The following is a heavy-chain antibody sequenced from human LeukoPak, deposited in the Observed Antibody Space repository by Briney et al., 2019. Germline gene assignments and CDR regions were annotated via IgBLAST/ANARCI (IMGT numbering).Heavy chain of an antibody. D-gene: IGHD2-2*01. J-gene: IGHJ6*02. V-gene: IGHV4-34*01. Sequence: SETLSLTCAVYGGSFSGYYWSWIRQPPGKGLEWIGYIYHSGSTYYNPSLKSRVTISVDRSKNQFSLKLSSVTAADTAVYYCARVQCSSTSCYGYYYYGMDVWGQGTTVTVSS. CDR1: GGSFSGYY. CDR2: IYHSGST. CDR3: ARVQCSSTSCYGYYYYGMDV.